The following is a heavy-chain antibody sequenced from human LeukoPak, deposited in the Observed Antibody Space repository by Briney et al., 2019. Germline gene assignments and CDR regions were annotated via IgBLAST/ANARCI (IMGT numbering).Heavy chain of an antibody. CDR1: GYTFTSYG. Sequence: GASVKVSCKASGYTFTSYGISWVRQAPGQGLEWMGIINPSGGSTSYAQKFQGRVTMTRDTSTSTVYMELSSLRSEDTAVYYCARGGAFIAVAGTNDYWGQGTLVTVSS. CDR2: INPSGGST. D-gene: IGHD6-19*01. V-gene: IGHV1-46*01. J-gene: IGHJ4*02. CDR3: ARGGAFIAVAGTNDY.